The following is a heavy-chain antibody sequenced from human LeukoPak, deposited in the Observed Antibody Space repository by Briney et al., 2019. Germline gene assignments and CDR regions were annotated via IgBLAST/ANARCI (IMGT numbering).Heavy chain of an antibody. V-gene: IGHV3-7*01. CDR3: AREYSGYSFDY. J-gene: IGHJ4*02. Sequence: HPGGSLRLSCAASGFTFSNYWMSWVRQAPGKGLEWVANIKQHGSEKYYVDSVKGRFTISRDNAKNSLFLQMNSLRVEDTAVYYCAREYSGYSFDYWGQGTLVTVSS. CDR2: IKQHGSEK. D-gene: IGHD5-12*01. CDR1: GFTFSNYW.